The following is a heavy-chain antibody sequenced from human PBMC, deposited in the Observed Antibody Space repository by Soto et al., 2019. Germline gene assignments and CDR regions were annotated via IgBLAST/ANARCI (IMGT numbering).Heavy chain of an antibody. CDR2: INHSGST. CDR3: ARGRDYDFWSGYSEFDY. CDR1: GGSFSGYY. D-gene: IGHD3-3*01. Sequence: QVQLQQWGAGLLKPSETLSLTCAVYGGSFSGYYWSWIRQPPGKGLEWIGEINHSGSTNYNPSLKSRVTISVDTSKNQFSLKLSSVTAADTAVYYCARGRDYDFWSGYSEFDYWGQGTLVTVSS. V-gene: IGHV4-34*01. J-gene: IGHJ4*02.